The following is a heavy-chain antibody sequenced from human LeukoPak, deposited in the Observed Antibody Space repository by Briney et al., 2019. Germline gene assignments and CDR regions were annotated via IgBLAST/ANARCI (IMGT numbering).Heavy chain of an antibody. J-gene: IGHJ5*02. V-gene: IGHV7-4-1*02. D-gene: IGHD3-3*01. Sequence: ASVKVSCKASGYTFTSYAMNWVRQAPGQGLEWMGWINTNTGNPTYAQGSTGRFVFSLDTSVSTAYLQISSLKAEDTAVYYCARDPYYDFWSGEHNWFDPWGQGTLVTVSS. CDR2: INTNTGNP. CDR1: GYTFTSYA. CDR3: ARDPYYDFWSGEHNWFDP.